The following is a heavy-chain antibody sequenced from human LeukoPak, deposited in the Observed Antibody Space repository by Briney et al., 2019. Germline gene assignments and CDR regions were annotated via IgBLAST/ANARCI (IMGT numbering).Heavy chain of an antibody. CDR3: ARAPNYYDSSGYYWDHDAFDI. V-gene: IGHV3-53*01. CDR1: GFTVSSNY. D-gene: IGHD3-22*01. J-gene: IGHJ3*02. CDR2: IYSGGST. Sequence: PGGSLRLSCAASGFTVSSNYMSWVRQAPGKGLEWVSVIYSGGSTYYADSVKGRFIISRDNSKNTLYLQMNSLRAEDTAVYYCARAPNYYDSSGYYWDHDAFDIWGQGTMVTFSS.